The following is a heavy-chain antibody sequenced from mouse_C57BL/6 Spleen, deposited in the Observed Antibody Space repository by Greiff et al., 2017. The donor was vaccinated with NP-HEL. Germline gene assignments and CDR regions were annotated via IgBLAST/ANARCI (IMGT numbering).Heavy chain of an antibody. Sequence: EVQLQQSGPELVKPGASVKISCKASGYSFTGYYMNWVKQSPEKSLEWIGEINPSTGGTTYNQKFKAKATLTVDKSSSTAYMQLKSLTSEDSAVYYCARNYGSSYVYFDYWGQGTTLTVSS. CDR1: GYSFTGYY. CDR3: ARNYGSSYVYFDY. CDR2: INPSTGGT. D-gene: IGHD1-1*01. J-gene: IGHJ2*01. V-gene: IGHV1-42*01.